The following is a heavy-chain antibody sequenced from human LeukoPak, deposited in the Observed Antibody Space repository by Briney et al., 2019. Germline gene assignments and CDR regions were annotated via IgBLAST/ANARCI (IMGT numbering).Heavy chain of an antibody. CDR3: ARTTVVAKYFDY. D-gene: IGHD4-23*01. CDR2: IYYSGST. Sequence: PSETLSLTCTVSGGSISSGGYYWSWIRQHPGKGLEWIGYIYYSGSTYYNPSLKSRLTISVDTSKNQFSLKLSSVTAADTAVYYCARTTVVAKYFDYWGQGALVTVSS. J-gene: IGHJ4*02. V-gene: IGHV4-31*03. CDR1: GGSISSGGYY.